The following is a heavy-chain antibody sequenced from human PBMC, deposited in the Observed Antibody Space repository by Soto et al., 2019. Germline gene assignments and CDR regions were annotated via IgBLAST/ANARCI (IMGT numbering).Heavy chain of an antibody. CDR2: INSDGSST. J-gene: IGHJ5*02. Sequence: PGGSLRLSCAASGFTFSSYWMHWVRQAPGKGLVWVSRINSDGSSTSYADSVKGRFTISRDNAKNTLYLQMNSLRAEDTAVYYCAKAFCVGGCGGCRGLFAFCTRRSFD. CDR3: AKAFCVGGCGGCRGLFAFCTRRSFD. V-gene: IGHV3-74*01. D-gene: IGHD2-21*01. CDR1: GFTFSSYW.